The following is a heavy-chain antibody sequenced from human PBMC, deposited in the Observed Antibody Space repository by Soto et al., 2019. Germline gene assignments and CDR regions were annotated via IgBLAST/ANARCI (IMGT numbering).Heavy chain of an antibody. CDR3: AREWTSGGVIPNFDY. D-gene: IGHD3-16*01. J-gene: IGHJ4*02. CDR1: GGTFSSYA. CDR2: IIPIFGTA. Sequence: QVQLVQSGAEVKKPGSSVKVSCKASGGTFSSYAISWVRQSPGQGLEWMGGIIPIFGTANYAQKFQGRVTITADESTSTAYMELSSLRSEDTAVYYCAREWTSGGVIPNFDYWGQGTLVTVSS. V-gene: IGHV1-69*01.